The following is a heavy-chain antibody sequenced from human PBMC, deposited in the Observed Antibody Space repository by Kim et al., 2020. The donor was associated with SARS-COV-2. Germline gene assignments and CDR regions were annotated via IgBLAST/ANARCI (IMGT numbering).Heavy chain of an antibody. J-gene: IGHJ3*01. CDR3: AKFSYDTSGYSPGGAFDV. Sequence: GGSLRLSCAASGFTFSSYAMSWVRQAPGKGLEWVSGSSGSGGTTYYADSVKGRFTISRDNSMNTLSLQMNSLRAEDTAVYYCAKFSYDTSGYSPGGAFDVWGQGTMVTVSS. D-gene: IGHD3-22*01. CDR1: GFTFSSYA. CDR2: SSGSGGTT. V-gene: IGHV3-23*01.